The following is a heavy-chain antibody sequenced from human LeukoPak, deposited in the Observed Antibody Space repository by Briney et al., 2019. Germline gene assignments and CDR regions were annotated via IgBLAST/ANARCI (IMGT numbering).Heavy chain of an antibody. CDR3: ARDPGYTSSWHY. D-gene: IGHD6-13*01. CDR2: ISGSGGST. Sequence: PGGSLRLSCAASGFTFSSYAMSWVRQAPGKGLEWVSAISGSGGSTYYADSVKGRFTISRDNAKNSLYLQMNSLRAEDTAVYYCARDPGYTSSWHYWGQGTLVIVSS. V-gene: IGHV3-23*01. CDR1: GFTFSSYA. J-gene: IGHJ4*02.